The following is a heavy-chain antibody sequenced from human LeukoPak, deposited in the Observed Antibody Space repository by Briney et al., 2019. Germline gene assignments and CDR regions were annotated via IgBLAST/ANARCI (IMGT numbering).Heavy chain of an antibody. J-gene: IGHJ4*02. CDR3: ASSEIVGATTDDY. CDR1: GFTFSNTN. V-gene: IGHV3-21*06. CDR2: ISASSNYI. D-gene: IGHD1-26*01. Sequence: GGSLRLSCAASGFTFSNTNMNWVRQAPGKGLKWVSFISASSNYIYYADSVKGRFTISRDNAQNSLYLQMNSLRAEDTAVYYCASSEIVGATTDDYWGQGTLVTVSS.